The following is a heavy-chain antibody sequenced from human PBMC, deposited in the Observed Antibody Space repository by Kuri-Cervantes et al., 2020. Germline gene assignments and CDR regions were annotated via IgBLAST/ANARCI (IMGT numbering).Heavy chain of an antibody. V-gene: IGHV3-30*03. CDR1: GFTFDDYG. CDR2: ISYDGSNK. D-gene: IGHD1-26*01. J-gene: IGHJ6*02. CDR3: ARDSGSYSTYGMDV. Sequence: GESLKISCAASGFTFDDYGMSWVRQAPGKGLEWVSVISYDGSNKYYADSVKGRFTISRDNSKNTLYLQMNSQRAEDTAVYYCARDSGSYSTYGMDVWGQGTTVTVSS.